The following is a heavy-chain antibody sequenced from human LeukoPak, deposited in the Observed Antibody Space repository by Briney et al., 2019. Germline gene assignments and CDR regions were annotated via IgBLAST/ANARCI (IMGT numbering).Heavy chain of an antibody. CDR2: IIPIFGTA. CDR1: GGTFSSYA. Sequence: ASVKVSCKASGGTFSSYAISWVRQAPGQGLEWMGGIIPIFGTANYAQKFQGRVTITTDESTSAAYMELSSLRHEDTAVYYCATHPQGYFDYWGQGTLVTVSS. J-gene: IGHJ4*02. CDR3: ATHPQGYFDY. V-gene: IGHV1-69*05.